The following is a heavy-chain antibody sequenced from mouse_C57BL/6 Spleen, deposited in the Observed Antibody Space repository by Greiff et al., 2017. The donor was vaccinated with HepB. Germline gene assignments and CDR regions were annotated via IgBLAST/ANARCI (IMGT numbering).Heavy chain of an antibody. V-gene: IGHV5-16*01. Sequence: EVKLVESEGGLVQPGSSMKLSCTASGFTFSDYYMAWVRQVPEKGLEWVANINYDGSSTYYLDSLKSRFIISRDNAKNILYLQLSSLKSEDSATYDCASYSNYVGYYAMDYWGQGTSVTVSS. CDR1: GFTFSDYY. J-gene: IGHJ4*01. CDR2: INYDGSST. CDR3: ASYSNYVGYYAMDY. D-gene: IGHD2-5*01.